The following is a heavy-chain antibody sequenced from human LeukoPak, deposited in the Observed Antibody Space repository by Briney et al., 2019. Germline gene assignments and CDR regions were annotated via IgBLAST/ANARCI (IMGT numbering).Heavy chain of an antibody. D-gene: IGHD4-23*01. CDR2: IRYDGSDK. J-gene: IGHJ4*02. CDR3: ARERLYGGLIDY. V-gene: IGHV3-30*02. Sequence: GGSLRLSCTPSGFTFSSYGMHWVRQAPGKGLEWVAFIRYDGSDKHYADSVKGRFTISRDNSKNTLYLQMNSLRAEDTAVYYCARERLYGGLIDYWGQGTLVTVSS. CDR1: GFTFSSYG.